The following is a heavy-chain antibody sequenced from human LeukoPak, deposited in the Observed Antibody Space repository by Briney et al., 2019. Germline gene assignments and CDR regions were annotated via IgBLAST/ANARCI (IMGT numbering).Heavy chain of an antibody. CDR2: ISYDGSNK. CDR3: AREEYSMHFFDY. J-gene: IGHJ4*02. CDR1: GFTVSSDY. Sequence: GGSLRLSCSASGFTVSSDYMSWVRQAPGKGLEWVAAISYDGSNKYYADSVKGRFTISRDNSKNTLYVQMNSLRPEDTAVYYCAREEYSMHFFDYWGQGTLVTVPS. D-gene: IGHD2-15*01. V-gene: IGHV3-30*03.